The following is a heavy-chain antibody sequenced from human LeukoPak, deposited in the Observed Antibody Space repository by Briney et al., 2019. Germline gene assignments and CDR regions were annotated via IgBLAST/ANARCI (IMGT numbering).Heavy chain of an antibody. CDR3: ASDQSLERFSYSYYYYGMDV. CDR1: GGTFSSYS. V-gene: IGHV3-48*02. D-gene: IGHD3-3*01. CDR2: ISSSSSI. J-gene: IGHJ6*02. Sequence: GGSLRLSCAASGGTFSSYSMSWVRQAPGKGLEWVSYISSSSSIYYADSVKGRFTISRDNAKNQLYLQMNSLRDEDTAVYYCASDQSLERFSYSYYYYGMDVWGQGTTVTVSS.